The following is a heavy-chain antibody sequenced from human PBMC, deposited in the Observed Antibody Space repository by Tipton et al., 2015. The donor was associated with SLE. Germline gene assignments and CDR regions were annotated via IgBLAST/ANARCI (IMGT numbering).Heavy chain of an antibody. CDR1: GYTFSNYG. J-gene: IGHJ3*02. CDR3: ARGRMTRYGFDI. Sequence: QSGAEVKKAGASMKVSCKASGYTFSNYGISWVRQAPGQGLEWMGWISTYNGNTNSAQKLQGRVTMTTDTSTSTAYMELRSLRSDDPAVYYCARGRMTRYGFDIWGQGTMVTVSS. CDR2: ISTYNGNT. D-gene: IGHD2-21*02. V-gene: IGHV1-18*01.